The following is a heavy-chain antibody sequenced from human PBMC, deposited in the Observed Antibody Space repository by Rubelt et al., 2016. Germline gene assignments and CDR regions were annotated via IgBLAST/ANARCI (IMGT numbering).Heavy chain of an antibody. V-gene: IGHV4-61*01. CDR1: GGSVSSGSYY. CDR2: IYDSGST. Sequence: QVQLQESGPGLVKPSETLSLTCIVSGGSVSSGSYYWSWIRQPPGKGLEWIGYIYDSGSTKYNPSLKSRVTISVDTSKNQFSLKLSSVTAADMAVYYCASSTVVTRGFDYWGQGTLVTVSS. CDR3: ASSTVVTRGFDY. J-gene: IGHJ4*02. D-gene: IGHD4-23*01.